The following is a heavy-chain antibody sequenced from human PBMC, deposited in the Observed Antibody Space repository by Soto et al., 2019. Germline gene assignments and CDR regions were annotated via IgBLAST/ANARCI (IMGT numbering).Heavy chain of an antibody. CDR3: ARYASGSSYFDY. D-gene: IGHD3-10*01. CDR1: SGSISSLNW. V-gene: IGHV4-4*03. Sequence: PETLSLTCAVSSGSISSLNWWTWVRQPPGKGLEWIGEIYHSGSTNYNPSFKSRVTMSVDKSNNQFSLNLSSVTAADTAVYYCARYASGSSYFDYWGQGTLVTVSS. CDR2: IYHSGST. J-gene: IGHJ4*02.